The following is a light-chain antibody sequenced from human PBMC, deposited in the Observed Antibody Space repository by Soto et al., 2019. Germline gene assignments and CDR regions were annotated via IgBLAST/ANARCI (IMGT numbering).Light chain of an antibody. CDR1: QGINNW. CDR3: QQSHTFPIP. CDR2: AAS. Sequence: DIQMTQSPSSVSASEGDRVTITCRASQGINNWLAWYQQKPGKAPNLLIYAASNLQSGVPSRFSASGSGTDFALTINNLQPEDFATYYCQQSHTFPIPFGQGTRLAIK. V-gene: IGKV1-12*01. J-gene: IGKJ5*01.